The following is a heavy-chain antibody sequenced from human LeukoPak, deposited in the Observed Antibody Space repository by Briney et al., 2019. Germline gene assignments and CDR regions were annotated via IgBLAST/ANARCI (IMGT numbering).Heavy chain of an antibody. D-gene: IGHD2/OR15-2a*01. J-gene: IGHJ5*02. CDR2: IYYNGRS. Sequence: SETLSLTCAVSGASITSSSYYWAWIRQSPGKGPEWIGSIYYNGRSYYNPSLKSRVTISVDTSNSQFSLKLSSVTAADTAVYYCARTFYSSPNNWFDPWGQGTLVTVSS. CDR1: GASITSSSYY. V-gene: IGHV4-39*01. CDR3: ARTFYSSPNNWFDP.